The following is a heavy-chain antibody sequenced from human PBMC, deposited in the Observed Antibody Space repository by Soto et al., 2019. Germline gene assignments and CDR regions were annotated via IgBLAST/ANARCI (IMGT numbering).Heavy chain of an antibody. CDR1: GGSISSYY. CDR2: IYSSGST. V-gene: IGHV4-59*08. J-gene: IGHJ4*02. Sequence: SDTLSLTCTVHGGSISSYYWSWILQPPGKGLEWIGYIYSSGSTNYNPSLKSRVTIPVDTSKNQFSLKLSSVTAADTAVYYCVRHTGYSSGWYYFDYWGQGTLVTVS. D-gene: IGHD6-19*01. CDR3: VRHTGYSSGWYYFDY.